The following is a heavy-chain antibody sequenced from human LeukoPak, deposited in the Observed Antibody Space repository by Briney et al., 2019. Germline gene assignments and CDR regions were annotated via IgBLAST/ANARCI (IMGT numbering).Heavy chain of an antibody. Sequence: ASVKVSCKASGYTFTSYYMHWVRQAPGQGLEWMGIINPSGGSTSYAQKFQGRVTMTREPSTSTVYMELSSLRSEDTAVYYCARFSGSGSYHYYGMDVWGKGTTVTVSS. J-gene: IGHJ6*04. D-gene: IGHD3-10*01. CDR2: INPSGGST. CDR1: GYTFTSYY. CDR3: ARFSGSGSYHYYGMDV. V-gene: IGHV1-46*01.